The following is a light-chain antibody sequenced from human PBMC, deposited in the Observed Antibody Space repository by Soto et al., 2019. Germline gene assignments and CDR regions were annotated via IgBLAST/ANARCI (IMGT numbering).Light chain of an antibody. CDR2: RAS. V-gene: IGKV1-5*03. CDR1: QIISTW. CDR3: QHYETYSGT. Sequence: DIQLTQSPSSLSASVGDRVTITCRASQIISTWLAWYQQKSGEAPKLLIYRASNLVSGVPSRFSGSGSGTEFTLTISGLQPDDFSIYYCQHYETYSGTFGPVTKVDL. J-gene: IGKJ3*01.